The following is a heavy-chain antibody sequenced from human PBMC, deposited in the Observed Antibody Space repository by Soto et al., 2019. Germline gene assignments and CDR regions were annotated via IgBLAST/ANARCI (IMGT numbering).Heavy chain of an antibody. CDR1: GGSISSGDYY. CDR3: ARARIVRGVITDYYYGMDV. V-gene: IGHV4-30-4*01. CDR2: IYYSGST. Sequence: SETLSLTCTVSGGSISSGDYYWSWIRQPPGKGLERIGYIYYSGSTYYNPSLKSRVTISVDTSKNQFSLKLSSVTAADTAVYYCARARIVRGVITDYYYGMDVWGQGTTVTVSS. D-gene: IGHD3-10*02. J-gene: IGHJ6*02.